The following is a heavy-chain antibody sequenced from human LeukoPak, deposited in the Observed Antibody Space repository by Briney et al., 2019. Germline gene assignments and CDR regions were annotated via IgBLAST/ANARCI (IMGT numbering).Heavy chain of an antibody. D-gene: IGHD6-13*01. J-gene: IGHJ4*02. Sequence: GGSLRLSCAASGFTFSSCAMSWVRQAPGKGLEWVSGSGVSGRTYYADSVKGRFTISRDTSKNTLYLQMNSLAVEDTAVYYCAKSRQYSSTWYDFWGQGTLVTVSS. CDR3: AKSRQYSSTWYDF. CDR1: GFTFSSCA. CDR2: SGVSGRT. V-gene: IGHV3-23*01.